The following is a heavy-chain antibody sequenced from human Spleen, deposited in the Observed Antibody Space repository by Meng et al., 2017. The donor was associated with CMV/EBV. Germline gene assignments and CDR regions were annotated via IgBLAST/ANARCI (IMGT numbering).Heavy chain of an antibody. V-gene: IGHV3-74*01. J-gene: IGHJ4*02. Sequence: ETLSLTCAASGFTFSTYWMHWVRQDPGKGLVWVSRINSDGSRTKYADSVKGRFTISRDNAKNTLYLQMNSLRAEDTAVYYCARDTLLEPAAMDYWGPGTLVTVSS. CDR3: ARDTLLEPAAMDY. CDR1: GFTFSTYW. CDR2: INSDGSRT. D-gene: IGHD2-2*01.